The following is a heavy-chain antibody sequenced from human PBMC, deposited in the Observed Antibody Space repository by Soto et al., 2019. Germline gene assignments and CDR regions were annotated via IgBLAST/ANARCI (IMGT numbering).Heavy chain of an antibody. V-gene: IGHV3-30*18. CDR1: GFTFSTYG. D-gene: IGHD3-3*02. CDR3: AKDWDHKSLFFDY. J-gene: IGHJ4*02. CDR2: ISYDGSNK. Sequence: QVQLVESGGGVVQPGKSLRLSCAASGFTFSTYGMHWVRQTPGKGLEWVAVISYDGSNKYYSDSVKGRFTVSRDNSNNTLYLQMNSLRAEDTAVYYCAKDWDHKSLFFDYWGLGTLVTVSS.